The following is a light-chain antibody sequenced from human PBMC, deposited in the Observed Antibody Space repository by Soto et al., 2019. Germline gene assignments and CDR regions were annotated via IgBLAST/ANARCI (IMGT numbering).Light chain of an antibody. CDR1: RSDVGGYNY. CDR2: DVS. V-gene: IGLV2-14*01. J-gene: IGLJ2*01. Sequence: QSALTQPASVSGSPGQSIAISCTGTRSDVGGYNYVSWYQQHPGKAPKLMIYDVSNRPSGVSDRFSGSKSGNTASLTISGLQAEDEADYYCSSYRTSSTAVLFGGGTKLTVL. CDR3: SSYRTSSTAVL.